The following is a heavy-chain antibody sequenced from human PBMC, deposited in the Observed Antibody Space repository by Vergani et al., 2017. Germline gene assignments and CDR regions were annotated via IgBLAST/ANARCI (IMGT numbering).Heavy chain of an antibody. V-gene: IGHV3-21*01. D-gene: IGHD3-10*01. CDR1: GFTFSSYS. Sequence: EVQLVESGGGLVKPGGSLRLSCAASGFTFSSYSMNWVRQAPGKGLEWVSSISSSSSYIYYADSVKGRFTISRDNAKNSLYLQMNSLRAEDTAVYYCASPQGPGITKKDNMVHYFDYWCQGTLVTVSS. CDR3: ASPQGPGITKKDNMVHYFDY. J-gene: IGHJ4*02. CDR2: ISSSSSYI.